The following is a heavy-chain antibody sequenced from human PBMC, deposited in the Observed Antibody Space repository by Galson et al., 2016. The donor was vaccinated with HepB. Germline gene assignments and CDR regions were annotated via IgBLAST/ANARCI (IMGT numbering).Heavy chain of an antibody. D-gene: IGHD2-21*02. CDR1: GFTFRDSG. V-gene: IGHV3-33*01. CDR3: ARDRTASGTYGMDV. J-gene: IGHJ6*02. CDR2: ISDDGSKK. Sequence: SLRLSCAASGFTFRDSGFHWVRQAPGKGLEWVALISDDGSKKYYEDSVKGRFTIFRDDSKNMLFLQMNNLRVEDTAVYFCARDRTASGTYGMDVWGQGTAVTVSS.